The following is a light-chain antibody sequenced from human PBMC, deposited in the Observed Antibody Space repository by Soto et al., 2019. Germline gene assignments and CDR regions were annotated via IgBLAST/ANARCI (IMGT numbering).Light chain of an antibody. CDR3: QQRTNKFWT. Sequence: EIVLTQSPATLSLSPGERATLSCRASQSVSSYLAWYQQKPGQAPRLLIYDASTRATGIPARFSGSGSGTDFTLTIGSLEPEDFAVYYCQQRTNKFWTFGQGTKVEIK. CDR2: DAS. V-gene: IGKV3-11*01. CDR1: QSVSSY. J-gene: IGKJ1*01.